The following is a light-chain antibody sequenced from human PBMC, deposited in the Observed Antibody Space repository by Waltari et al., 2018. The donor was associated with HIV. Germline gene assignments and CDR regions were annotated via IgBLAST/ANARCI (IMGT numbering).Light chain of an antibody. CDR3: ISYISSSSPV. CDR1: SFDISGYNF. Sequence: QSALTQPASVSGSPGQSITISCTGTSFDISGYNFVSLFQHHPGKAPKVIIYEVSNRPSGVSDRFSGSKSGNTASLTISGLQPEDEAEYFCISYISSSSPVFGGGTKLTVL. J-gene: IGLJ3*02. CDR2: EVS. V-gene: IGLV2-14*01.